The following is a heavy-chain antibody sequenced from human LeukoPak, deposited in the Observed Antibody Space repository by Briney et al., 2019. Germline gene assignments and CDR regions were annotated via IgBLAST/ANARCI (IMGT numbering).Heavy chain of an antibody. V-gene: IGHV3-30*18. CDR2: ISYDGSNK. CDR3: AKDVGSSGWYHAFDI. J-gene: IGHJ3*02. CDR1: GFTFSSYG. Sequence: PGGSLRLSCAASGFTFSSYGMHWVRQAPGKGLEWVAVISYDGSNKYYADSVKGRFTISRDNSKNTLYLQMNSLRAEDTAVYYCAKDVGSSGWYHAFDIWGQGTMVTVSS. D-gene: IGHD6-19*01.